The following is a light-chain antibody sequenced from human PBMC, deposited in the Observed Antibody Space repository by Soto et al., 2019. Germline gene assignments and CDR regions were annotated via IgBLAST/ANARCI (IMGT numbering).Light chain of an antibody. V-gene: IGKV3-20*01. J-gene: IGKJ1*01. Sequence: EMVLTQFPGTLSLSPGARATLSCRASQSVAGSHLAWYQQKPGQAPSLLIYDASFRATGIPERFSGSGSGTDFTLNISSLEPEDFAVYYCQQYDISSWTFGQGTKVEIK. CDR1: QSVAGSH. CDR3: QQYDISSWT. CDR2: DAS.